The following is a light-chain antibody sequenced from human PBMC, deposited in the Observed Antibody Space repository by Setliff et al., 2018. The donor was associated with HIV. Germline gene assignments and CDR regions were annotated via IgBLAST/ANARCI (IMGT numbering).Light chain of an antibody. Sequence: QSALTQPPSASGSPGESVTISCTGTSSDVGGYKYVSWYQQHPGNHPKLMIYEVSKRPSGVPDRFSGSKSGNTASLTISGLRAEDEANYYCTSYTSSSTLVVFGGGTKVTVL. CDR1: SSDVGGYKY. J-gene: IGLJ2*01. V-gene: IGLV2-8*01. CDR2: EVS. CDR3: TSYTSSSTLVV.